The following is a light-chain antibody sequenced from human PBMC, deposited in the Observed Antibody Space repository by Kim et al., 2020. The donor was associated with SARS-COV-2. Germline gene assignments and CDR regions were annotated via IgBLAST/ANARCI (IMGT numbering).Light chain of an antibody. V-gene: IGLV3-27*01. CDR2: KDS. CDR3: YSAADNNLV. CDR1: VLAKKY. Sequence: MSPGQTARITCSGDVLAKKYARWFQQKPGQAPVMVIYKDSERPSGIPERFSGSSSGTTVTLTISGAQVEDEADYYCYSAADNNLVFGGGTQLTVL. J-gene: IGLJ3*02.